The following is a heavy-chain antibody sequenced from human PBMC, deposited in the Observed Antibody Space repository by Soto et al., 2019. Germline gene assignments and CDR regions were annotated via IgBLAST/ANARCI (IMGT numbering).Heavy chain of an antibody. V-gene: IGHV4-38-2*01. CDR1: GYSISSGLY. CDR3: AIGNPDWFDP. J-gene: IGHJ5*02. Sequence: KPSETLSLTCAVSGYSISSGLYWGWIRQPPGKGLEWIGTIYRGGITYYNPSLKSRVTISIDTSKNHFSLRLSSVTATDTAVYFCAIGNPDWFDPWGQGTLVTVSS. D-gene: IGHD1-1*01. CDR2: IYRGGIT.